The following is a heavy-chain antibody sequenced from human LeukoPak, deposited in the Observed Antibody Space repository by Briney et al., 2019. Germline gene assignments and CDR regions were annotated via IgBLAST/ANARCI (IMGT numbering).Heavy chain of an antibody. J-gene: IGHJ4*02. D-gene: IGHD2-2*01. CDR1: GFTFSSYA. CDR2: ISYDGSNK. V-gene: IGHV3-30*04. Sequence: GGSLRLSCAASGFTFSSYAMPWVRQAPGKGLEWVAVISYDGSNKYYADSVKGRFTISRDNSKNTLYLQMNSLRAEDTAVYYCAREGARAVVVPAAVFDYWGQGTLVTVSS. CDR3: AREGARAVVVPAAVFDY.